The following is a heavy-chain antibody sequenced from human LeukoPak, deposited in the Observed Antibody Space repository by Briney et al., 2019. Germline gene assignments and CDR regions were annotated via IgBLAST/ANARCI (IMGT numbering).Heavy chain of an antibody. CDR2: IRDTDGRT. J-gene: IGHJ4*02. D-gene: IGHD4-17*01. V-gene: IGHV3-23*01. CDR1: GFTLSSYA. CDR3: AKSGNTETVDY. Sequence: GGSLRLSCAASGFTLSSYAMSWVRQTPGKGLECVSTIRDTDGRTNYADSVEGRFTISRDNSTNTLYLQMNSLRAGDTAIYYCAKSGNTETVDYWGQGTLVTVSS.